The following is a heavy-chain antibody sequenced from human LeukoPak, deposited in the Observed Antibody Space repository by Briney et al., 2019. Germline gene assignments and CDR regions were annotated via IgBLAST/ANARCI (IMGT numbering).Heavy chain of an antibody. CDR1: GGSISSNSYY. D-gene: IGHD3-10*01. CDR3: ARLGRFGELLIDY. J-gene: IGHJ4*02. V-gene: IGHV4-39*01. Sequence: SETLSLTCAVSGGSISSNSYYWGWIRQPPGKGLEWIGSIYYSGSTYYNPSLKSRVTISVDTSKNQFSLKLSSVTAADTAVYYCARLGRFGELLIDYWGQGTLVTVSS. CDR2: IYYSGST.